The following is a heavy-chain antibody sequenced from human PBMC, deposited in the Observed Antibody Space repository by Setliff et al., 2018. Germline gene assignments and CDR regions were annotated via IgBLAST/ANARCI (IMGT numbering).Heavy chain of an antibody. CDR3: ARALASGSYYGQSSYYMDV. V-gene: IGHV4-4*08. D-gene: IGHD3-10*01. CDR1: GASISSYF. CDR2: IHTSEST. J-gene: IGHJ6*03. Sequence: SETLSLTCRVSGASISSYFWTWIRQPPGKGLEWIGNIHTSESTKYNPSLKSRVTISLDTSKRQFSLKLISVTAADTAVYYCARALASGSYYGQSSYYMDVWGKGTTVTVSS.